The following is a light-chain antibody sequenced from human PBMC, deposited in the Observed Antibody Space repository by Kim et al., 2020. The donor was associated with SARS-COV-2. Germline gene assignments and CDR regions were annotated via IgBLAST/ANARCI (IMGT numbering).Light chain of an antibody. J-gene: IGKJ2*01. CDR2: AAS. V-gene: IGKV1-12*01. CDR1: QDINGW. CDR3: QQSFITPYT. Sequence: SASVGDTVTISCRASQDINGWLAWYQQKPGEAPKSLIYAASTLQSGVPSRFSGSGFGTEFTLTITNLQPEDFATFYCQQSFITPYTFGQGTKLEI.